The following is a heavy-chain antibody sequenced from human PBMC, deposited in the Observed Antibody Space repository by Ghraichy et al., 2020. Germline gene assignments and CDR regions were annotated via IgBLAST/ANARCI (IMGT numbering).Heavy chain of an antibody. CDR3: SKDRESSGWYRGGYYYYYYGMDV. CDR1: GFTFSSYG. Sequence: LTCAASGFTFSSYGMHWVRQAPGKGLEWVAVISYDGSNKFYADSVKGRFTISRDKSKNTLYLQMYSLRPEDTAVYYCSKDRESSGWYRGGYYYYYYGMDVWGPGTTVTVSS. V-gene: IGHV3-30*18. CDR2: ISYDGSNK. J-gene: IGHJ6*02. D-gene: IGHD6-13*01.